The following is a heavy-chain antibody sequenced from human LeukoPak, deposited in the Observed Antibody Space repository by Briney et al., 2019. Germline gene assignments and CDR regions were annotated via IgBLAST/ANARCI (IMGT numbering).Heavy chain of an antibody. D-gene: IGHD6-19*01. CDR1: GGSISSSSYY. J-gene: IGHJ4*02. V-gene: IGHV4-39*07. Sequence: SETLSLTCTVSGGSISSSSYYWGWIRQPPGKGLEWIGSIYYSGSTYYNPSLKSRVTISVDTSKNQFSLKLSSVTAADTAVYYCARVSAGVAGTGVFDYWGRGTLVTVSS. CDR2: IYYSGST. CDR3: ARVSAGVAGTGVFDY.